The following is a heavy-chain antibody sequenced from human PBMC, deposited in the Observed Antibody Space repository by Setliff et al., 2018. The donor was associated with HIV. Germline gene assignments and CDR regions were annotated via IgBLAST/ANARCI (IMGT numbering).Heavy chain of an antibody. V-gene: IGHV4-39*07. CDR2: INHSGST. CDR1: GASISRSTYS. CDR3: ARDLPYSNWFYSPGPGGFDY. J-gene: IGHJ4*02. D-gene: IGHD6-13*01. Sequence: SETLSLTCTVSGASISRSTYSWGWIRQPPGKGLEWIGEINHSGSTNYNSSLKSRVTISVDASKNQFSLKLNSVTAADTAVYYCARDLPYSNWFYSPGPGGFDYWGQGALVTVSS.